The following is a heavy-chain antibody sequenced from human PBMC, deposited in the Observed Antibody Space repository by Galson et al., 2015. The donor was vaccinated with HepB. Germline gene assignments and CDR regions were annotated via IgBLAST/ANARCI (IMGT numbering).Heavy chain of an antibody. J-gene: IGHJ6*02. Sequence: SLRLSCAASGFTFSSYSMNWVRQAPGKGLEWVSYISSSSSTIYYADSVKGRFTISRDNAKNSLYLQMNSLRAEDTAVYYCARDPTIVGATIYYYYGMDVWGQGTTVTVSS. CDR3: ARDPTIVGATIYYYYGMDV. CDR1: GFTFSSYS. D-gene: IGHD1-26*01. V-gene: IGHV3-48*01. CDR2: ISSSSSTI.